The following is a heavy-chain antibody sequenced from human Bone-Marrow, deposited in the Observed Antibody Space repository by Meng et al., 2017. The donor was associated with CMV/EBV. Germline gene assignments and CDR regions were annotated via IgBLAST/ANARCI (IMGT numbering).Heavy chain of an antibody. CDR2: ISASGITK. Sequence: GESLKISCEASLSTFGGSDMNWIRQPPGKGLEWIAYISASGITKTYADSVQGRFTVSRDNGKKSLFLEMISLRGDDTAVYYCARERGRSDHDAFDIWGLGKVVNV. V-gene: IGHV3-11*04. CDR3: ARERGRSDHDAFDI. D-gene: IGHD2-15*01. J-gene: IGHJ3*02. CDR1: LSTFGGSD.